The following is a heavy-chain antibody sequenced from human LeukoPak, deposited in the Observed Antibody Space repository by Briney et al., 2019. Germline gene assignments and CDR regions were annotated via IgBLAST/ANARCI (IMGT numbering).Heavy chain of an antibody. Sequence: SQTLSLTCAISGDSVSSNSAAWNWIRQSPSRGLEWLGRTYYRSKWYNDYAVSVKSRITINPDTSKNQFSLQLNSVTPEDTAVYYCAGVVTAIYYYYYYGMDVWGQGTTVTVSS. CDR3: AGVVTAIYYYYYYGMDV. D-gene: IGHD2-21*02. CDR2: TYYRSKWYN. J-gene: IGHJ6*02. V-gene: IGHV6-1*01. CDR1: GDSVSSNSAA.